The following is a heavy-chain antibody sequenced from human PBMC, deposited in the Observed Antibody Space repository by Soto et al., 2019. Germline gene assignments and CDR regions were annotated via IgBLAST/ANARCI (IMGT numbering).Heavy chain of an antibody. V-gene: IGHV3-30-3*01. CDR2: ISYDGSSQ. Sequence: VQLVESGGGVVQPGRSLRLSCAASGFTFSRHAMHWVRQSPGKGLEWVAAISYDGSSQYYADSVKGRLTISRDKSKNTQYLQINSLRLEDTAVYYCARDSQWSGSYVFDYWGQGTLVTVSS. CDR1: GFTFSRHA. CDR3: ARDSQWSGSYVFDY. J-gene: IGHJ4*02. D-gene: IGHD1-26*01.